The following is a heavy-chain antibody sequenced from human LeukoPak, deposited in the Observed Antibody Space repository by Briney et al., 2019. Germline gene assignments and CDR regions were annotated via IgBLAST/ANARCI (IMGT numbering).Heavy chain of an antibody. Sequence: ASVKVSCKASGYTFTSYDINWVRQAPGQGLEWMGWMTPNSGNTGYAQKVQGRVTMTRDTSISTAYMEMSSLRSEDTAVYYCARNYYGSGTFDYWGQGTLVTVSS. J-gene: IGHJ4*02. CDR3: ARNYYGSGTFDY. D-gene: IGHD3-10*01. CDR2: MTPNSGNT. V-gene: IGHV1-8*01. CDR1: GYTFTSYD.